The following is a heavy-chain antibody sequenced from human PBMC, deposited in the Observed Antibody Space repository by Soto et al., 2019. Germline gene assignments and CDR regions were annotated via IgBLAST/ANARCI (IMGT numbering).Heavy chain of an antibody. Sequence: GESLKICCKASGYSFSSYWIGWVRQMPGKGLEWMGIIYPGDSDTKYSPSVQGQVTISADRSISTAYLQWTSLKASDTAMYYCARSKRGAYSSGWYSLSGYYNYGIDVWGQGTKVTVS. D-gene: IGHD6-19*01. CDR3: ARSKRGAYSSGWYSLSGYYNYGIDV. V-gene: IGHV5-51*01. J-gene: IGHJ6*02. CDR2: IYPGDSDT. CDR1: GYSFSSYW.